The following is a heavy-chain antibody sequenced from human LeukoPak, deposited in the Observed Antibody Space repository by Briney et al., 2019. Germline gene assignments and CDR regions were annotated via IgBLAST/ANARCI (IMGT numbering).Heavy chain of an antibody. V-gene: IGHV1-69*01. Sequence: ASVKVSCNGSACTFSSYAISWVRQAPGQGLEWMGGIIPIFGTANYAQKFQGRVTITADESTSTAYMELSSLRSEDTAVYYCARTLYCGSTSCYSRGYYDLWGQGTLVTVSS. CDR3: ARTLYCGSTSCYSRGYYDL. J-gene: IGHJ4*02. CDR2: IIPIFGTA. CDR1: ACTFSSYA. D-gene: IGHD2-2*01.